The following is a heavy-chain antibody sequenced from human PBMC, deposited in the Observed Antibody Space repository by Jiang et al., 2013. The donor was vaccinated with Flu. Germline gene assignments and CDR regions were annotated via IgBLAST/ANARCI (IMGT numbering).Heavy chain of an antibody. V-gene: IGHV5-10-1*01. CDR1: GYSFTYYW. D-gene: IGHD3-22*01. CDR2: IDPSDSYT. J-gene: IGHJ4*02. Sequence: GAEVKKPGESLRISCKGSGYSFTYYWISWVRQMPGKGLEWMGRIDPSDSYTNYSPSFQGHVTISADKSISTAYLQWSSLKASDTAMYYCARRREYYDSSGYYDCWGQGTLVTVSS. CDR3: ARRREYYDSSGYYDC.